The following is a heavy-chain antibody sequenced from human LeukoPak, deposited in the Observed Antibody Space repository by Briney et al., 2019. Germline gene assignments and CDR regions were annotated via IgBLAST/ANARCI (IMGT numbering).Heavy chain of an antibody. J-gene: IGHJ4*02. CDR1: GGTFIIYA. Sequence: SVKVSCKASGGTFIIYAISWVRQAPGQGLEWMGRIIPIFGIANYAQKFQGRVTITADKSTSTAYMELSSLRSEDTAVYYCARVRYYDSSGYTSQLDYWGQGTLVTVSS. V-gene: IGHV1-69*04. CDR3: ARVRYYDSSGYTSQLDY. CDR2: IIPIFGIA. D-gene: IGHD3-22*01.